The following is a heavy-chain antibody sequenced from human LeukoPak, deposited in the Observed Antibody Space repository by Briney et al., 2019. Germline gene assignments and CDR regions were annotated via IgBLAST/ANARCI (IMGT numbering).Heavy chain of an antibody. CDR3: ARDTRGIFDY. CDR1: EFTFSTYW. D-gene: IGHD3-10*01. CDR2: IKQDGGEK. V-gene: IGHV3-7*05. Sequence: SGGSLRLSCAASEFTFSTYWMSWVRQAPGKGLEWVANIKQDGGEKNYVDSVKGRFTISRDNAKNSLYLQMNSLRAEDTAEYYCARDTRGIFDYWGQGTLVTVSS. J-gene: IGHJ4*02.